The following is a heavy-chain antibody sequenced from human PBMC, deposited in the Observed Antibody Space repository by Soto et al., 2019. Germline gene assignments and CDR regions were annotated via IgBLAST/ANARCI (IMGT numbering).Heavy chain of an antibody. CDR2: IYYSGST. D-gene: IGHD3-22*01. CDR3: SRLGGYYQAFDQ. Sequence: SATLSLTCTFSGGSVSGYYWCWFRQPPGKGLEWIGYIYYSGSTTYAPSLKSRVTITIDTSKNQFSLRLNSVTAADTAVYYCSRLGGYYQAFDQWGQGSLVS. V-gene: IGHV4-59*02. J-gene: IGHJ4*02. CDR1: GGSVSGYY.